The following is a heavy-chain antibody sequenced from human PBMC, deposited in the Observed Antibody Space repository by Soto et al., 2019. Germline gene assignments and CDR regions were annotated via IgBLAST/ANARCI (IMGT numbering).Heavy chain of an antibody. D-gene: IGHD5-18*01. J-gene: IGHJ4*02. CDR3: ARSVDTAMGFDY. CDR1: GYTFTSYY. V-gene: IGHV1-46*01. Sequence: ASVKVSCKASGYTFTSYYMHWVRQAPGQGLEWMGIINPSGGSTSYAQKFQGRVTMTRDTSMSTVYMELSSPRSEDTAVYYCARSVDTAMGFDYWGQGTLVTVSS. CDR2: INPSGGST.